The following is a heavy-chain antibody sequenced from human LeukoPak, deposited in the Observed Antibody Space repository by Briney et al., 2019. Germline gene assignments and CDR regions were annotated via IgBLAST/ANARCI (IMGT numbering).Heavy chain of an antibody. CDR2: INYSGST. CDR3: GRSRSSGWLGAFDY. J-gene: IGHJ4*02. Sequence: SETLSLTCSVSGGSISGYYWSWIRQPPGKGPEWIGYINYSGSTSYSPFLKGRVSISVDPAKNQFSLKVNSVAAADTAVYYCGRSRSSGWLGAFDYWGQGTLVTVSS. V-gene: IGHV4-59*01. CDR1: GGSISGYY. D-gene: IGHD6-19*01.